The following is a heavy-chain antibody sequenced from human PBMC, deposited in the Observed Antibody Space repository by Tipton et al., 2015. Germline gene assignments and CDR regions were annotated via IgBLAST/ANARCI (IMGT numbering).Heavy chain of an antibody. D-gene: IGHD3-3*01. V-gene: IGHV4-4*02. CDR1: GDSISSSNW. CDR2: IHHGGST. J-gene: IGHJ6*02. Sequence: GSLRLSCSVSGDSISSSNWWSWVRQPPGKGLEWIGEIHHGGSTNYNPSLKSRVTMSVDTSKNQFSLHLSSVTAADTAVYYCARGAVFWSGYQYYYSGIDVWGQGTTVTVSS. CDR3: ARGAVFWSGYQYYYSGIDV.